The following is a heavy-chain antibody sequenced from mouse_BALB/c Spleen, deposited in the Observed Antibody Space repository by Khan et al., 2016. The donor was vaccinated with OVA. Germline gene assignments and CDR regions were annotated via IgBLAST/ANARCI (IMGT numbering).Heavy chain of an antibody. CDR3: AGNALMITTVMDY. CDR2: ICSDGNT. CDR1: GFSLTSYG. J-gene: IGHJ4*01. D-gene: IGHD2-4*01. Sequence: VQLQESGPGLVAPSQTLYITCTASGFSLTSYGVHWVRQPPGKGLEWLVVICSDGNTTYYSTLNSRLSTSKDNTKSQAFLKQISILTDDTAMFYCAGNALMITTVMDYWGQGTSVTVSA. V-gene: IGHV2-6*02.